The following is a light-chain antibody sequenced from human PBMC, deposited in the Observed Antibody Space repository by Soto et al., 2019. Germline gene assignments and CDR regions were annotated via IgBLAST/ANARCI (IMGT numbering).Light chain of an antibody. J-gene: IGKJ5*01. CDR3: QQVNDYPIT. CDR1: QDIKSY. Sequence: DIQLTQSPSFLSASVGDRVTIACRASQDIKSYLAWYQQKPGKAPKLLIHPASTLQSGVPSRFSGSGSGTEFTLTISSLQPEDFATYHCQQVNDYPITFGQGTRLEIK. V-gene: IGKV1-9*01. CDR2: PAS.